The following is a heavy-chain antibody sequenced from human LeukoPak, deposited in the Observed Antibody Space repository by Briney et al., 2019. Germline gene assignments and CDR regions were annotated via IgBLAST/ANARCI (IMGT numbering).Heavy chain of an antibody. Sequence: PGRSLRLSCAASGFTLSNYGMHWVRQAPGKGLEWVAVIWYDGSNKYYADSVKGRFTISRDNSKNTLYLQMNSLRVEDTAVYCCARDGDSAVATRVFDYWGQGTLVTVSS. D-gene: IGHD5-18*01. CDR1: GFTLSNYG. CDR2: IWYDGSNK. J-gene: IGHJ4*02. V-gene: IGHV3-33*01. CDR3: ARDGDSAVATRVFDY.